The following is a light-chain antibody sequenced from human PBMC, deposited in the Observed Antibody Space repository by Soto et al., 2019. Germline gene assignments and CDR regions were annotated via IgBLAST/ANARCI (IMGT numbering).Light chain of an antibody. CDR3: QQSYSTPLT. Sequence: DIQMTQSPSSLSSSLGDRVSITCRASQSISSYLNRYQQKPGTAPKLLIYAASSLQSGVPSSFSGSGSGTDFTLTISSLQPEDFATYYCQQSYSTPLTFGGGSMVDIK. J-gene: IGKJ4*01. CDR2: AAS. V-gene: IGKV1-39*01. CDR1: QSISSY.